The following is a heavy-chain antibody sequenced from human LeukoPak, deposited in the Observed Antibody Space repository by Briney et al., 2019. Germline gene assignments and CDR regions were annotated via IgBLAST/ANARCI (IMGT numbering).Heavy chain of an antibody. Sequence: PSETLSLTCTVSGGSISSYYWSWIRQPAGKGLEWIGRIYTSGSTNYNPSLKSRVTMSVDTSKNQFSLKLSSVTAADTAVYYCAREGSMTARPFVSIDYWGQGTLVTISS. D-gene: IGHD6-6*01. CDR3: AREGSMTARPFVSIDY. CDR1: GGSISSYY. CDR2: IYTSGST. J-gene: IGHJ4*02. V-gene: IGHV4-4*07.